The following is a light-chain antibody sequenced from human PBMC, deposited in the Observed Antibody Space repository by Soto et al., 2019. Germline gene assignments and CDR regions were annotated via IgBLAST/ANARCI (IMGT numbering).Light chain of an antibody. J-gene: IGKJ1*01. CDR1: RSVNNNY. CDR2: GAS. Sequence: EIVLMPSPGTLSLSPGERATLSCRASRSVNNNYLAWYQQKPGQAPRLLIFGASSRATGIPDRFIGSGSGTEFILTISRLEPDDFAIYHCHQHGGSPETFGQGTKVDIK. V-gene: IGKV3-20*01. CDR3: HQHGGSPET.